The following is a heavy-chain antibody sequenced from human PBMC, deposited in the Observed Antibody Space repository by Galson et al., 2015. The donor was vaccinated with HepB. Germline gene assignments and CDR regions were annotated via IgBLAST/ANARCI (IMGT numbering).Heavy chain of an antibody. CDR1: GFTFSSYA. Sequence: SLRLSCAASGFTFSSYAMHWVRQAPGKGLEWVAVISYDGSNKYYADSVKGRFTISRDNSKNTLYLQMNSLRAEDTAVYYCARDYSGNSGGIDYWGQGTLVTVSS. CDR2: ISYDGSNK. J-gene: IGHJ4*02. V-gene: IGHV3-30-3*01. D-gene: IGHD4-23*01. CDR3: ARDYSGNSGGIDY.